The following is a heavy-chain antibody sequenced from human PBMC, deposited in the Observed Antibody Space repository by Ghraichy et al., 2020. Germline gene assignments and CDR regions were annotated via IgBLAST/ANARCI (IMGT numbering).Heavy chain of an antibody. CDR1: GFTVSSNY. CDR3: ARHSNDFWSGYYLDY. CDR2: IYSGGST. D-gene: IGHD3-3*01. V-gene: IGHV3-53*01. Sequence: GGSLRLSCAASGFTVSSNYMSWVRQAPGKGLEWVSVIYSGGSTYYADSVKGRFTISRDNSKNTLYLQMNSLRAEDTAVYYCARHSNDFWSGYYLDYWGQGTLVTVSS. J-gene: IGHJ4*02.